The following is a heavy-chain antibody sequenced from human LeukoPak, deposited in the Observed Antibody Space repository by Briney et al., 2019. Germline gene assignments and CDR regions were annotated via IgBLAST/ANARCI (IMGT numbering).Heavy chain of an antibody. J-gene: IGHJ6*02. D-gene: IGHD3-22*01. Sequence: PGRSLRLSCAASGFTFSSYAMHWVRQAPGKGPEWVAVISYDGSNKYYADSVKGRFTISRDNSKNTLYLQMNSLRADDTAVYYCARPNYYDSSGFYYYFYGMDVWGQGTTVTVSS. CDR3: ARPNYYDSSGFYYYFYGMDV. CDR1: GFTFSSYA. V-gene: IGHV3-30*19. CDR2: ISYDGSNK.